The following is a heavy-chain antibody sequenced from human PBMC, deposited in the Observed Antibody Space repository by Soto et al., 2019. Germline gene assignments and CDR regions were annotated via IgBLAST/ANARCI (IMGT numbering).Heavy chain of an antibody. Sequence: PGGSLRLSCAASGFTFSSYWMHWVRQAPGKGLVWVSRIKTDGSSTNYADSVKGRFTISRDNSKNTLYLQMNSLRAEDTAVYYCAKDRRLMVYAISWGQGTLVTVSS. CDR3: AKDRRLMVYAIS. V-gene: IGHV3-74*01. D-gene: IGHD2-8*01. CDR1: GFTFSSYW. CDR2: IKTDGSST. J-gene: IGHJ4*02.